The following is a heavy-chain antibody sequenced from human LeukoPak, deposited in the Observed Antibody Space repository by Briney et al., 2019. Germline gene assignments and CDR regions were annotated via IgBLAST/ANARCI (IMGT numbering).Heavy chain of an antibody. V-gene: IGHV4-38-2*01. D-gene: IGHD2-15*01. CDR3: AGRSSYFDY. CDR1: GYSISSGYY. Sequence: SETLSLTCAVSGYSISSGYYWGWIRQPPGKGLEWIGSIYHSGSTYYNPSLKSRVTISVDTSKNQFSLKLSSVTAADTAVYYCAGRSSYFDYWGQGTLVTVSS. CDR2: IYHSGST. J-gene: IGHJ4*02.